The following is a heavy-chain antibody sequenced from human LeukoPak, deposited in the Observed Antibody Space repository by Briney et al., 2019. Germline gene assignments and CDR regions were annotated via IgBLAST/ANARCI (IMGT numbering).Heavy chain of an antibody. V-gene: IGHV4-59*01. D-gene: IGHD3-10*01. J-gene: IGHJ4*02. CDR1: GGSIRSYN. Sequence: SETLSLTCTVPGGSIRSYNWSWIRQPPGKGLGWIGYIYYSGSTNYNPALKSRVTISVDTSKNQFSLKLSSVTAADTAVYYCARSDYGSGSYYNHWGQGTLVTVSS. CDR2: IYYSGST. CDR3: ARSDYGSGSYYNH.